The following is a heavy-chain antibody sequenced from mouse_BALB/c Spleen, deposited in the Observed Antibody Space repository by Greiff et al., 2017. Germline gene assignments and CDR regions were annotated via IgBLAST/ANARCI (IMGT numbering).Heavy chain of an antibody. V-gene: IGHV3-2*02. CDR2: ISYSGST. CDR3: ARGDYYGSSYEDFDY. D-gene: IGHD1-1*01. Sequence: EVQRVESGPGLVKPSQSLSLTCTVTGYSITSDYAWNWIRQFPGNKLEWMGYISYSGSTSYNPSLKSRISITRDTSKNQFFLQLNSVTTEDTATYYGARGDYYGSSYEDFDYWGQGTTLTVSS. CDR1: GYSITSDYA. J-gene: IGHJ2*01.